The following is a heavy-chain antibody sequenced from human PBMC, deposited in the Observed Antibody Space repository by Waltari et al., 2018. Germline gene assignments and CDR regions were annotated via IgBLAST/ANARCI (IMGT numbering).Heavy chain of an antibody. J-gene: IGHJ6*02. CDR2: IDSDANTT. V-gene: IGHV3-74*01. CDR1: GFTFSDYW. CDR3: VNGYYYNNMDV. Sequence: EVLLVESGGGLVPPGGSLRLSCAASGFTFSDYWMHWVRQAPGKGLVGLSRIDSDANTTNYADSVKGRFTISRDNAKNTVYLEMNSLRADDTAVYYCVNGYYYNNMDVWGQGTTVSVAS.